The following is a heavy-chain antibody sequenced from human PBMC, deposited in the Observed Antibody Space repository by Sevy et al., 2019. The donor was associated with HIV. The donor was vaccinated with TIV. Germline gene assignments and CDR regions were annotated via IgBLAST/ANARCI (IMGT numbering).Heavy chain of an antibody. CDR2: IIPIFGTA. D-gene: IGHD4-4*01. J-gene: IGHJ6*03. CDR1: GGTFSSYA. Sequence: ASVKVSCKASGGTFSSYAISWVRQAPGQRLEWMGGIIPIFGTANYAQKFQGRVTITADKSTSTAYMELSSLRSEDTAVYYCARGASNYYMDVWGKGTTVTVSS. V-gene: IGHV1-69*06. CDR3: ARGASNYYMDV.